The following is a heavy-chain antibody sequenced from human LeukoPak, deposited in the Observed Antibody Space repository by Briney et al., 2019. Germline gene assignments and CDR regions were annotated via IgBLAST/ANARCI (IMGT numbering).Heavy chain of an antibody. D-gene: IGHD1-26*01. CDR1: GDSVSNNNAA. V-gene: IGHV6-1*01. CDR3: ARGASFNFDY. CDR2: TYYRSKWYN. J-gene: IGHJ4*02. Sequence: SQTLSLACAISGDSVSNNNAAWSWIRQSPSRGLEWLGRTYYRSKWYNDYAISVKGRITITPDTSKNQFSLQLNSVTPEDTALYYCARGASFNFDYWGQGTRVTVSS.